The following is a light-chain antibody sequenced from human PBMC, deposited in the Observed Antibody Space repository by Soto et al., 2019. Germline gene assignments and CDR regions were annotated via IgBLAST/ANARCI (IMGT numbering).Light chain of an antibody. CDR2: EGT. CDR1: SSDVGSYNF. V-gene: IGLV2-14*02. J-gene: IGLJ1*01. CDR3: CSYRGSDTSYV. Sequence: QSVLTQPASVSGSPGQSITISCTGTSSDVGSYNFVSWYQQHPGKAPKVIIYEGTKRPSGVSNRFSGSKSGNTASLTISGLQAEDEADYYCCSYRGSDTSYVFGTGTKVTVL.